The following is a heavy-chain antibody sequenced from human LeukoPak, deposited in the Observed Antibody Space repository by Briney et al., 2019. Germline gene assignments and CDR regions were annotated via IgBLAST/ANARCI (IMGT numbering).Heavy chain of an antibody. V-gene: IGHV4-61*05. CDR2: IYYSGST. Sequence: SETLSLTCTVSGGSISSSTYYWSWIRQPPGKGLEWIGYIYYSGSTNYNPSLKSRVTISVDTSKNQFSLKLSSVTAADTAVYYCARLIMFAGSWYYFDYWGQGTLVTVSS. J-gene: IGHJ4*02. CDR1: GGSISSSTYY. D-gene: IGHD6-13*01. CDR3: ARLIMFAGSWYYFDY.